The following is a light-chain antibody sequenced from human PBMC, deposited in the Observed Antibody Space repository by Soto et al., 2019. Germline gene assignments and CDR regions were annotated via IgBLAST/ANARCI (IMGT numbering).Light chain of an antibody. CDR1: SSSIGSNT. CDR2: SDN. Sequence: QSVLTQPPSASGTPGQRVTISCSGSSSSIGSNTVNWYQQLPGTAPKLLMYSDNQRPSGVPDRFSGSKSGTSASLAISGLQSEDEADYYCAAWDDSLNGLVFGTGTKLTVL. CDR3: AAWDDSLNGLV. V-gene: IGLV1-44*01. J-gene: IGLJ1*01.